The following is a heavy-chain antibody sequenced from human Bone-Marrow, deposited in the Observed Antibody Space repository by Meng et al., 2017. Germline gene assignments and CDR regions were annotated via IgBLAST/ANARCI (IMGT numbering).Heavy chain of an antibody. CDR3: ASGLGRVVVVAAASAFDI. J-gene: IGHJ3*02. CDR2: INTNTGNP. Sequence: ASVKVSCKASGGTFTSYAINWVRQAPGQGLEWMGWINTNTGNPTYAQGFTGRFVFSLDTSVSTAYLQISSLKAEDTAVYYCASGLGRVVVVAAASAFDIWGQGTMVTVSS. D-gene: IGHD2-15*01. V-gene: IGHV7-4-1*02. CDR1: GGTFTSYA.